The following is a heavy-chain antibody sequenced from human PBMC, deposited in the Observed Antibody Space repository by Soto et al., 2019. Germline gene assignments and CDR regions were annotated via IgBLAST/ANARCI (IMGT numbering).Heavy chain of an antibody. V-gene: IGHV3-30*18. Sequence: PWGSLRLSCAASGFTFSSYGMHWVRQAPGKGLEWVAVISYDGSNKYYADSVKGRFTISRDNSKNTLYLQMNSLRAEDTAVYYCAKEVGRSRYCSGGSCYSRPDYYYGMDVWGQGTTVTVSS. J-gene: IGHJ6*02. CDR3: AKEVGRSRYCSGGSCYSRPDYYYGMDV. CDR2: ISYDGSNK. D-gene: IGHD2-15*01. CDR1: GFTFSSYG.